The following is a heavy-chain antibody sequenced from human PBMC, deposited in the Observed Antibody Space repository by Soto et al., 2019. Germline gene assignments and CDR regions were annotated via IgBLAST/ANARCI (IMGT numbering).Heavy chain of an antibody. CDR3: ARQIYDSDTGPNCQYYFDS. CDR2: IDPSDSQT. CDR1: GYSFAGYW. V-gene: IGHV5-10-1*01. J-gene: IGHJ4*02. Sequence: GESLKISCKGSGYSFAGYWITWVRQKPGKGLAWMGRIDPSDSQTYYSPSFRGHVTISATKSITTVFLQRSSLRASDTAMYYCARQIYDSDTGPNCQYYFDSWGQGTPVTVSS. D-gene: IGHD3-22*01.